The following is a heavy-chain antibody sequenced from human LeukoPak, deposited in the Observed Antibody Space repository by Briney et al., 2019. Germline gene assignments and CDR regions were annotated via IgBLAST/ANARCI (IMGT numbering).Heavy chain of an antibody. J-gene: IGHJ4*02. CDR2: ISSSGSTI. CDR1: GFTFSSYE. V-gene: IGHV3-48*03. D-gene: IGHD3-3*01. Sequence: GGSLRLSCAAFGFTFSSYEMNWVRQAPGKGLEWVSYISSSGSTIYYADSVKGRFTISRDNAKNSLYLQMNSLRAEDTAVYYCASPAPFWSGLDYWGQGTLVTVSS. CDR3: ASPAPFWSGLDY.